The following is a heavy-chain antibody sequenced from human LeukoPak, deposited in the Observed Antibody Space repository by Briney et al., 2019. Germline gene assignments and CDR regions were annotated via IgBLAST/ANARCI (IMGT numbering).Heavy chain of an antibody. D-gene: IGHD3-9*01. V-gene: IGHV3-11*06. J-gene: IGHJ4*02. CDR3: ARRFFDRLLSPLGY. Sequence: GRFSISRDNAKNSLYLQMNNLRAEDTAVYYCARRFFDRLLSPLGYWGQGTLVTVSS.